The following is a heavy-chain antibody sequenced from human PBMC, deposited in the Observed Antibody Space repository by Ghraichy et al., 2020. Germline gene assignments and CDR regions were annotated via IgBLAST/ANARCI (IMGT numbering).Heavy chain of an antibody. CDR2: ISGSGGST. V-gene: IGHV3-23*01. Sequence: ESLNISCAASGFTFSSYAMSWVRQAPGKGLEWVSAISGSGGSTYYADSVKGRFTISRDNSKNTLYLQMNSLRAEDTAVYYCAKDRSSGSPYYFDYWGQGTLVTVSS. J-gene: IGHJ4*02. CDR1: GFTFSSYA. CDR3: AKDRSSGSPYYFDY. D-gene: IGHD3-22*01.